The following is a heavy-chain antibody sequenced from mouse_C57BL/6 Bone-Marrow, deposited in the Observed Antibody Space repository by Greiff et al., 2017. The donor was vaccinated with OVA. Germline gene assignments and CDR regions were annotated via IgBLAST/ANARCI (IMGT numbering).Heavy chain of an antibody. CDR1: GFSLTSYG. CDR3: ARISPFPY. CDR2: IWSGGST. Sequence: VKLQESGPGLVQPSQSLSITCTVSGFSLTSYGVHWVRQSPGKGLEWLGVIWSGGSTDYNAAFISRLSISKDNSKSQVFFKMNSLQADDTAIYYCARISPFPYWGQGTLVTVSA. V-gene: IGHV2-2*01. J-gene: IGHJ3*01.